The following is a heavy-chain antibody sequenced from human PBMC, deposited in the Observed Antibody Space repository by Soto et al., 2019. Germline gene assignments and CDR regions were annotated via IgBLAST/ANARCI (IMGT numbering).Heavy chain of an antibody. J-gene: IGHJ4*02. Sequence: GGSLRLACAASGFTFSSYWMSWVRQAPGKGLEWVANIKQDGSEKYYVDSVKGRFTISRDNAKNSLYLQMNSLRAEDTAVYYCARGSIAVAGTFDYWGQGTLVTVSS. V-gene: IGHV3-7*01. CDR3: ARGSIAVAGTFDY. CDR2: IKQDGSEK. CDR1: GFTFSSYW. D-gene: IGHD6-19*01.